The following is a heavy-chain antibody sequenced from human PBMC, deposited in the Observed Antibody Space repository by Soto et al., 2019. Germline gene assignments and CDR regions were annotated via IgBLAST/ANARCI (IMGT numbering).Heavy chain of an antibody. CDR1: GGSISSYY. D-gene: IGHD6-6*01. Sequence: SETLSLTCTVSGGSISSYYWSWIRQPPGKGLEWIGYIYYSGSTNYNPSLKSRVTISVDTSKNQFSLKLSSVTAADTAVYYCARVKKPRLKYSRSSVHWFDHWGQGTLVTVSS. CDR3: ARVKKPRLKYSRSSVHWFDH. CDR2: IYYSGST. J-gene: IGHJ5*02. V-gene: IGHV4-59*01.